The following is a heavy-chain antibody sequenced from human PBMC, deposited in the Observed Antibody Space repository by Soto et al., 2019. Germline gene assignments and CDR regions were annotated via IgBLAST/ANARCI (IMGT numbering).Heavy chain of an antibody. CDR1: GFPFSDYV. CDR2: MTYDGATE. D-gene: IGHD2-2*01. Sequence: QVHLVESGGGVVQPGRSLRLSCAASGFPFSDYVIHWVRQAAGKGLEWVAAMTYDGATEYYADSVKVRFAVSRDNSKRTLSLQMDSLRPEDTAVYYCARVRLSISVNDALDVWGQGTTVTVSS. V-gene: IGHV3-30*09. J-gene: IGHJ3*01. CDR3: ARVRLSISVNDALDV.